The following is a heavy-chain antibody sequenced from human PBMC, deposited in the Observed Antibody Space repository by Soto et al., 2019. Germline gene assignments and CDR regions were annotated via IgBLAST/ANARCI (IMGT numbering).Heavy chain of an antibody. Sequence: PGGALRLSCAASGFTFSSYDMHWVRQATGKGLEWVSAIGTAGDTYYPGSVKGRFTISRENAKNSLYLQMNSLRAEDTAVYYCARGPPGITGTLFDYWGQGTLVTVSS. J-gene: IGHJ4*02. V-gene: IGHV3-13*01. D-gene: IGHD1-7*01. CDR3: ARGPPGITGTLFDY. CDR1: GFTFSSYD. CDR2: IGTAGDT.